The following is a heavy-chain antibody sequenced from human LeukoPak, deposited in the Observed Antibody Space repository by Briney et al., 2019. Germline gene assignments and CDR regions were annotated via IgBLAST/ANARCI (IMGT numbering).Heavy chain of an antibody. V-gene: IGHV3-30-3*01. D-gene: IGHD4-23*01. CDR1: GFTFSSYA. J-gene: IGHJ4*02. Sequence: GGSLRLSCAASGFTFSSYAMHWVRQAPGKGLEWVAVISYDGSNKYYADSVKGRFTISRDNSKNTLYLQMNSLRAEDTAVYYCARDLLGGKASYWGQGTLVTVSS. CDR3: ARDLLGGKASY. CDR2: ISYDGSNK.